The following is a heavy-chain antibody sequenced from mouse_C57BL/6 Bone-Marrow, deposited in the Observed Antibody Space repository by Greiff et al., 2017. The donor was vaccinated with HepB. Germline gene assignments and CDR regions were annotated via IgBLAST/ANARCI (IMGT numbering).Heavy chain of an antibody. CDR3: ARGLSTMITTFAY. Sequence: EVKVEESGGGLVQPGESLKLSCESNEYEFPSHDMSWVRKTPEKRLELVAAINSDGGSTYYPDTMERRFIISRDNTKKTLYLQMSSLRSEDTALYYCARGLSTMITTFAYWGQGTLVTVSA. CDR1: EYEFPSHD. J-gene: IGHJ3*01. CDR2: INSDGGST. V-gene: IGHV5-2*03. D-gene: IGHD2-4*01.